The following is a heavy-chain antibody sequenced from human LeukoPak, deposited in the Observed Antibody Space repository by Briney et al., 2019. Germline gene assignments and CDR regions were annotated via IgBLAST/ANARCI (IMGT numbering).Heavy chain of an antibody. CDR2: IWYDGSNK. CDR3: ARDSGLRFVEWLPDY. J-gene: IGHJ4*02. V-gene: IGHV3-33*01. Sequence: GSLRLSCAASGLTFSSYGMHWVRQAPGKGLEWVAVIWYDGSNKYYADSVKGRFTISRDNSKNTLYLQMNSLRAEDTAVYYCARDSGLRFVEWLPDYWGQGTLVTVSS. D-gene: IGHD3-3*01. CDR1: GLTFSSYG.